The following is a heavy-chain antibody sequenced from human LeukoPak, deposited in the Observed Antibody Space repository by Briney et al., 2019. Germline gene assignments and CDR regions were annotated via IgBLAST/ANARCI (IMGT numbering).Heavy chain of an antibody. CDR2: IWYDGSNK. CDR3: ARDNGYSSGWYDY. Sequence: GGSLRLSCAASGFTFSSYGMHWVRQAPGKRLEWVAVIWYDGSNKYYADSVKGRFTISRDNSKNTLYLQMNSLRAEDTAVYYCARDNGYSSGWYDYWGQGTLVTVSS. J-gene: IGHJ4*02. CDR1: GFTFSSYG. D-gene: IGHD6-19*01. V-gene: IGHV3-33*01.